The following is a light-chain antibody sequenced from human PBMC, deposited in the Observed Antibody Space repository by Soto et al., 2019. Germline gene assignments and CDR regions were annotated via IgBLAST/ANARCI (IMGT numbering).Light chain of an antibody. CDR2: GTS. CDR1: QNVGID. CDR3: QQCNDWPLT. V-gene: IGKV3-15*01. Sequence: EIVMTQSPATLSVSPGERATLSCRASQNVGIDLAWFQQKPGQAPRLLIYGTSIRATGIPARFSASGSGTEFTHTINSLQSEDFAVYYCQQCNDWPLTFGGGTKVEIK. J-gene: IGKJ4*01.